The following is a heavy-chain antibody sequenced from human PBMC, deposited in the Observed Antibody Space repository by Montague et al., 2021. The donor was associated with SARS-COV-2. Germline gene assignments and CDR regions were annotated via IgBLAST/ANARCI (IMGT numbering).Heavy chain of an antibody. V-gene: IGHV4-31*03. J-gene: IGHJ4*02. CDR1: GGSISSGGYY. CDR2: IYYSGST. Sequence: TLSLTCTVSGGSISSGGYYWSWIRQHPGKGLEWIGYIYYSGSTYYNPSLKSRVTISVDTSKNQFSLKLSSVTAADTAVYYCACYADSSSSLELRCSGTFDDWGQGTLVTVSS. CDR3: ACYADSSSSLELRCSGTFDD. D-gene: IGHD6-13*01.